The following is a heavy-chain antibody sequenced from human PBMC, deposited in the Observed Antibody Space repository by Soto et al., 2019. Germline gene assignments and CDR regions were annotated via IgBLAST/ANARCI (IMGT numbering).Heavy chain of an antibody. J-gene: IGHJ4*02. CDR2: IYHSGST. V-gene: IGHV4-4*02. D-gene: IGHD1-26*01. Sequence: SETLSLTSAVSGGSISSSNWWSWVRQPPGKGLEWIGEIYHSGSTNHNPSPKSRVTISVDKSKNQFSLKLRSVTPPDTAVYYCARTSRGGGATGWYFDYWGQGTLVTVSS. CDR1: GGSISSSNW. CDR3: ARTSRGGGATGWYFDY.